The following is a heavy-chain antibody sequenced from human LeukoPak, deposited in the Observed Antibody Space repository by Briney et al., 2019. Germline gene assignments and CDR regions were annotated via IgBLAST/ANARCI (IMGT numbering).Heavy chain of an antibody. CDR2: IKSKTDGGTT. CDR3: TTNTNGCFDR. D-gene: IGHD1-1*01. CDR1: GFTFNNAW. Sequence: KSGGPLRLSCAASGFTFNNAWMNWVRQAPGKGPEWIGRIKSKTDGGTTDYAAPVTGRFIISRDDSKNTLYLQLNTLRTEDTAVYYCTTNTNGCFDRWGQGTLVTVSS. J-gene: IGHJ4*02. V-gene: IGHV3-15*01.